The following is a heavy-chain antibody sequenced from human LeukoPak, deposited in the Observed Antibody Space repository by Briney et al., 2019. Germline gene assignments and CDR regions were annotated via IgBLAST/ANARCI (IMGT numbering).Heavy chain of an antibody. D-gene: IGHD6-13*01. CDR2: ISYDGSNK. CDR1: GFTFSSYG. CDR3: AKDSGYSSSWPLVNYFDY. J-gene: IGHJ4*02. Sequence: GGSLRLSCAASGFTFSSYGMHWVRQAPGKGLEWVAVISYDGSNKYYADSVKGRFTISRDNSKNTLYLQMNSLRAEDTAVYYCAKDSGYSSSWPLVNYFDYWGQGTLVTVSS. V-gene: IGHV3-30*18.